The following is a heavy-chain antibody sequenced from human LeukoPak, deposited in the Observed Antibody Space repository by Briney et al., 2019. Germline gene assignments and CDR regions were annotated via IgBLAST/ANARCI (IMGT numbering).Heavy chain of an antibody. J-gene: IGHJ4*02. Sequence: GGSLRLSCAVSGFSFGIYYMGWVRQAPGKGLDWVSSISSSRSYTNYADSVKGRLTISRDNAKNSLYLQIHTLRGEDAAVYYCGRSMTVMGGGVWKGLAYWGKGPLATASS. CDR3: GRSMTVMGGGVWKGLAY. CDR1: GFSFGIYY. CDR2: ISSSRSYT. V-gene: IGHV3-11*06. D-gene: IGHD3-10*01.